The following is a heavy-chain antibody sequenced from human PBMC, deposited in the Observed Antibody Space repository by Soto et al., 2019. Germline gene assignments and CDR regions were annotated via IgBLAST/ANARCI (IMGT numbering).Heavy chain of an antibody. CDR1: GGPISSGGYY. CDR3: AREARSSGSYFFDY. J-gene: IGHJ4*02. Sequence: SATLSLTCTVSGGPISSGGYYWSWIRQHPGKGLEWIGYIYYSGSTYYNPSLKSRVTISVDTSKNQFSLKLSSVTAADTAVYYCAREARSSGSYFFDYWGQGTLVIVSS. V-gene: IGHV4-31*03. D-gene: IGHD6-19*01. CDR2: IYYSGST.